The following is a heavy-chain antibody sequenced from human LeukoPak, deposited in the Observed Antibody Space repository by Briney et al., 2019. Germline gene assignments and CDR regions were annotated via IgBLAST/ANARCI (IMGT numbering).Heavy chain of an antibody. CDR1: GGSISSSTYY. CDR3: AREIFTAADAFDI. Sequence: SETLSLTCTVSGGSISSSTYYWGWIRQPPGKGLEWIGSIYYSGSTYYNPSLKSRVTISVDTSKNQFSLNLSSVTAADTAVYYCAREIFTAADAFDIWGQGTMVTVSS. D-gene: IGHD6-25*01. J-gene: IGHJ3*02. CDR2: IYYSGST. V-gene: IGHV4-39*07.